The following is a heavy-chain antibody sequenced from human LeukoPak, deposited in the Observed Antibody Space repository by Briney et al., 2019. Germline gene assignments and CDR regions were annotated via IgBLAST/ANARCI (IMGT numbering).Heavy chain of an antibody. D-gene: IGHD5-18*01. Sequence: PSETLSLTCTVSGGSVSSGSYYWSWIRQPPGKGLEWIGYIYYSGSTNCNPSLKSRVTISVDTSKNQFSLKLSSVTAADTAVYYCARVWGRGYSYVDYWGQGTLVTVSS. J-gene: IGHJ4*02. CDR1: GGSVSSGSYY. V-gene: IGHV4-61*01. CDR3: ARVWGRGYSYVDY. CDR2: IYYSGST.